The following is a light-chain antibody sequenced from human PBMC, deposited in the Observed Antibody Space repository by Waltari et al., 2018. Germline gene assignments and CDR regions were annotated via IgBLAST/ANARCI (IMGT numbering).Light chain of an antibody. J-gene: IGKJ2*01. V-gene: IGKV1-39*01. CDR2: AAS. Sequence: DIQMTQSPSSLSASVGDRVPLTCRASQSISSYLNWYQQKPGKAPKLLIYAASSLQSGVPSRFSGSGSGTDFTLTISSLQPEDFATYYCQQSYSTFMYTFGQGTKLEIK. CDR3: QQSYSTFMYT. CDR1: QSISSY.